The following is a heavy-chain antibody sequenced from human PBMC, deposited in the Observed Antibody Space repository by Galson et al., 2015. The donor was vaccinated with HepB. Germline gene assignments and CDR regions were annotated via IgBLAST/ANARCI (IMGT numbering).Heavy chain of an antibody. CDR3: ARDNRDYYYDSSGYPPGGYFDY. J-gene: IGHJ4*01. CDR2: IWYDGSNK. D-gene: IGHD3-22*01. V-gene: IGHV3-33*01. CDR1: GFTFSSYG. Sequence: SLRLSCAASGFTFSSYGMHWVRQAPGKGLEWVAVIWYDGSNKYYADSVKGRFTISRDNSKNTLYLQMNSLRAEDTAVYYCARDNRDYYYDSSGYPPGGYFDYWGQGTLVTVSS.